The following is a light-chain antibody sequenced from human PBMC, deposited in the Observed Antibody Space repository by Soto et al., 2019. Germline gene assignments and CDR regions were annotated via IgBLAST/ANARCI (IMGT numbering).Light chain of an antibody. CDR1: QSIRSS. CDR3: QQSYSTPQP. Sequence: DIQMTQSPSSLSASVGDRVTNTCRASQSIRSSLNWYQQKPGKAPKFLIHAASSLQSGVPSRFSGSGSGTDFTLTISSLQPEDFATYYCQQSYSTPQPFGQGTKVEIK. CDR2: AAS. J-gene: IGKJ1*01. V-gene: IGKV1-39*01.